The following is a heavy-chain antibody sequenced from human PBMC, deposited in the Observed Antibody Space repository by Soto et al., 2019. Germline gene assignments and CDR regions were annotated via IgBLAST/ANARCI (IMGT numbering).Heavy chain of an antibody. V-gene: IGHV4-34*01. CDR3: ARGNHYYGMDV. J-gene: IGHJ6*02. Sequence: PSETLSLTCAVYGGSFTDHYWTWIRQPPGKGLEWIGEISHSGATNYNPSLKSRVTISEDTSKNQVSLKVTSVTAADTAVFYRARGNHYYGMDVWGQGTTVTVSS. CDR1: GGSFTDHY. CDR2: ISHSGAT.